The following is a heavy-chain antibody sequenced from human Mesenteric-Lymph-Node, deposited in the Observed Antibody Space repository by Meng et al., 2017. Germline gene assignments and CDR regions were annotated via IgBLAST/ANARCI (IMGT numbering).Heavy chain of an antibody. J-gene: IGHJ5*02. CDR2: INHSGNT. D-gene: IGHD3-10*01. V-gene: IGHV4-34*01. CDR3: ARGRFGDAANSYNWFDP. CDR1: GGGVNGYY. Sequence: QAQLQQGGGGQMQPTETPAPTGGESGGGVNGYYWSWIRQPPGKGLAWIAEINHSGNTNYNPSLKSRVTISVDRSNNQFSLRLKSVSAADTAVYYCARGRFGDAANSYNWFDPWGQGTLVTVSS.